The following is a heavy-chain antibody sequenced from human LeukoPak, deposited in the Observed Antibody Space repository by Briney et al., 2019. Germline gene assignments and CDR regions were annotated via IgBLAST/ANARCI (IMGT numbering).Heavy chain of an antibody. J-gene: IGHJ4*02. CDR3: ARDQSPGDIVPTTFDY. V-gene: IGHV1-18*04. D-gene: IGHD5-12*01. CDR1: GYTFTTYV. CDR2: ISPYNDDT. Sequence: ASVKVSCKAPGYTFTTYVITCVRQAPGQGLECRGWISPYNDDTNSTQKLQSRDTMTTDTSTSTDYMELRSLRSDDTAVYYCARDQSPGDIVPTTFDYWGQGTLVTVSS.